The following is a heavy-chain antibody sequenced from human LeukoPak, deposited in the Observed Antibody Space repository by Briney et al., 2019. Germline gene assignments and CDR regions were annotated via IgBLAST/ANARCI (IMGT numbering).Heavy chain of an antibody. Sequence: WETPSLTCAVYGGSFSGYYWSWIRQPPGKGLEWIGEINHSGSTNYNPSLKSRVTISVDTSKNQFSLKLSSVTAADTAVYYCARGRVRVPAAMALRRGNWFDPWGQGTLVTVSS. V-gene: IGHV4-34*01. CDR2: INHSGST. CDR3: ARGRVRVPAAMALRRGNWFDP. J-gene: IGHJ5*02. D-gene: IGHD2-2*01. CDR1: GGSFSGYY.